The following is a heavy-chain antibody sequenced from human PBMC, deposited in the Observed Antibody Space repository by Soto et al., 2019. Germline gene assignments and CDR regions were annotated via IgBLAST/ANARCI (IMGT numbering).Heavy chain of an antibody. D-gene: IGHD6-6*01. CDR2: IIPILGTA. J-gene: IGHJ3*02. V-gene: IGHV1-69*13. Sequence: SVKVSCKASGGTFSSYAISWVRQAPGQGLEWVGGIIPILGTANYAQKFQGRVTIPADESTSTAYMELSSLRSEDTALYYCARDPSSSDAFDIWGQGTMVTVSS. CDR1: GGTFSSYA. CDR3: ARDPSSSDAFDI.